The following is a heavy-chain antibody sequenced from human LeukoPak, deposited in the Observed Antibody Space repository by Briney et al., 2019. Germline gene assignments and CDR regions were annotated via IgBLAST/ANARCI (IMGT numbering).Heavy chain of an antibody. CDR3: ASRFGYSYGYPFDY. D-gene: IGHD5-18*01. V-gene: IGHV3-11*01. Sequence: PGGSLRLTCAASGFTFSDYYMSWIRQAPGKGLEWVSYISSSGSTIYYADSVKGRFTISRDNAKNSLYLQMNSLRAEDTAVYYCASRFGYSYGYPFDYWGQGTLVTVSS. CDR2: ISSSGSTI. J-gene: IGHJ4*02. CDR1: GFTFSDYY.